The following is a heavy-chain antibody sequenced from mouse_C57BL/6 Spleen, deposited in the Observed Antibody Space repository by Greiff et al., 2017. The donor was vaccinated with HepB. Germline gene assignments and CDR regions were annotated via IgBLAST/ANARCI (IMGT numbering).Heavy chain of an antibody. CDR3: ARRPTTVVAKDYAMDY. Sequence: EVMLVESGGGLVKPGGSLKLSCAASGFTFSDYGMHWVRQAPEKGLEWVAYISSGSSTIYYADTVKGRFTISRDHAKNTLFLQLTSLRSEDTAMYYCARRPTTVVAKDYAMDYWGQGTSVTVSS. CDR2: ISSGSSTI. CDR1: GFTFSDYG. J-gene: IGHJ4*01. V-gene: IGHV5-17*01. D-gene: IGHD1-1*01.